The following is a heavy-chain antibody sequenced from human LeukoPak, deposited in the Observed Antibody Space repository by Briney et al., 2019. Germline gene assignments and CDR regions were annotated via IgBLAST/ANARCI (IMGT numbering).Heavy chain of an antibody. CDR1: GFTFSNYG. V-gene: IGHV3-33*01. J-gene: IGHJ4*02. CDR3: AREGPRGNSQFDY. D-gene: IGHD2/OR15-2a*01. Sequence: GGSLRLSCAASGFTFSNYGMHWVRQAPGKGLEWVALIWYDGSNKYYTDSVKGRLTISRDNSKDTLFLQMNSLRAEDTAVYYCAREGPRGNSQFDYWGQGTLVTVSS. CDR2: IWYDGSNK.